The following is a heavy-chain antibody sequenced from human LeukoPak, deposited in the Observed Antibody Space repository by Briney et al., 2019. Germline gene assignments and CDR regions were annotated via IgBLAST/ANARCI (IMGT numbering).Heavy chain of an antibody. D-gene: IGHD3-10*01. J-gene: IGHJ4*02. Sequence: QSGGSLRLSCAASGFTFSSYAMSWVRQAPGKGLEWVSAISGSGGSTYYADSVKGRFTISRDNSKNTLYLQMNTLRAEDTAVYYCARDYYGSGSPIDCWGQGTLVTVSS. CDR3: ARDYYGSGSPIDC. CDR1: GFTFSSYA. CDR2: ISGSGGST. V-gene: IGHV3-23*01.